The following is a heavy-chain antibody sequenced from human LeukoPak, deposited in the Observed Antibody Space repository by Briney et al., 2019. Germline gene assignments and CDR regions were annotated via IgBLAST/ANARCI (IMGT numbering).Heavy chain of an antibody. D-gene: IGHD3-16*01. CDR2: INHSGST. CDR1: GGSFSGYY. V-gene: IGHV4-34*01. J-gene: IGHJ4*02. Sequence: SETLSLTCAVYGGSFSGYYWSWIRQPPGKGLEWIGEINHSGSTNYNPSLKSRVTISVDTSKNQFSLKLSSVTAADTAVYYCARERVDYVWGSYPFRSVLSFDYWGQGTLVTVSS. CDR3: ARERVDYVWGSYPFRSVLSFDY.